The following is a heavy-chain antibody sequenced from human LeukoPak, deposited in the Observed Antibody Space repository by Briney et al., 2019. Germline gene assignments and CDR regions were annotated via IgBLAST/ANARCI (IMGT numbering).Heavy chain of an antibody. CDR2: IYHSGST. Sequence: SETLSLTCTVSGGSISSSSYYWGWIRQPPGKGLEWIGSIYHSGSTYYNPSLKSRVTISVDTSKNQFSLKLSSVTAADTAVYYCARAEYSYGPNDYWGQGTLVTVSS. CDR1: GGSISSSSYY. V-gene: IGHV4-39*07. CDR3: ARAEYSYGPNDY. J-gene: IGHJ4*02. D-gene: IGHD5-18*01.